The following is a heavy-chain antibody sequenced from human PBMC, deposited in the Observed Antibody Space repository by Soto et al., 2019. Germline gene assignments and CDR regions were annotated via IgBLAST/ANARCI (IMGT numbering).Heavy chain of an antibody. D-gene: IGHD6-13*01. J-gene: IGHJ4*02. Sequence: EVQLVESGGGLVQPGGSLRLSCAASGFTFSSYWMHWVRQAPGKGLVWVLRTNSDGSSTSYADSVKGRFTISRDNAKNTLYLQMNSLRAEDTAVYYCARDFFAAAAGTDYWGQGTLVTVSS. CDR3: ARDFFAAAAGTDY. V-gene: IGHV3-74*01. CDR2: TNSDGSST. CDR1: GFTFSSYW.